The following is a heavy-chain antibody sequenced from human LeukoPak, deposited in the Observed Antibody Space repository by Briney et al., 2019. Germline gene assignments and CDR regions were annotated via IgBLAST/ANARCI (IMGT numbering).Heavy chain of an antibody. CDR3: AKDLYGDYDFDC. CDR2: ITSSGST. V-gene: IGHV3-23*01. CDR1: GFTFNNYA. Sequence: PGGSLRLSCAASGFTFNNYAMNWVRQAPGKGLEWVSVITSSGSTYYADSVKGRFTTSRDNSKNTLYLQMNSLRAEDTAIYYCAKDLYGDYDFDCWGRGTLVTVSS. D-gene: IGHD4-17*01. J-gene: IGHJ4*02.